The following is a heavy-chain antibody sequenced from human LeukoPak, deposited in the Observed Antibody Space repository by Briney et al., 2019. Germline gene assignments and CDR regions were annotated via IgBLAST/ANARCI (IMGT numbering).Heavy chain of an antibody. Sequence: GGSLRLSCAASGFTFSRYAMTWVRQAPGKGLQWVSAISGSGGGTYYADSVKGRFTISRDNSKDTLYLQMNSLRAEDTAVYYCARNFDSWGQGTLVTVSS. D-gene: IGHD2/OR15-2a*01. CDR3: ARNFDS. V-gene: IGHV3-23*01. J-gene: IGHJ4*02. CDR1: GFTFSRYA. CDR2: ISGSGGGT.